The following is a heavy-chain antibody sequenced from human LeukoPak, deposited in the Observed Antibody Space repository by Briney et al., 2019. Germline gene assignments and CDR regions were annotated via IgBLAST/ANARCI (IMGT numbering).Heavy chain of an antibody. CDR2: IIPIFGTA. J-gene: IGHJ4*02. CDR3: ARPRRGSSWYDY. V-gene: IGHV1-69*05. D-gene: IGHD6-13*01. CDR1: GGTFSSYA. Sequence: SVKVSCKASGGTFSSYAISWVRQAPGQGLEWMGGIIPIFGTANYAQKFQGRVTITTDESTSTAYMELSSLRSEDTAVYYRARPRRGSSWYDYWGQGTLVTVSS.